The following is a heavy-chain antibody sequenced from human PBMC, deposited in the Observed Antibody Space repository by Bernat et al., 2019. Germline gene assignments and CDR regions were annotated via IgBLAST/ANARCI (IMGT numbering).Heavy chain of an antibody. CDR1: FFSFTIFS. CDR2: LPPRCGST. J-gene: IGHJ4*02. V-gene: IGHV1-46*01. CDR3: ARFSQIAAPDDY. D-gene: IGHD6-6*01. Sequence: VSCISSFFSFTIFSILWVRQAPGQGFFFIFLLPPRCGSTSYAQKFPGRVTMTRDTSTSTVYMELSSLRSEDTAVYYCARFSQIAAPDDYWGQGTLVTVSS.